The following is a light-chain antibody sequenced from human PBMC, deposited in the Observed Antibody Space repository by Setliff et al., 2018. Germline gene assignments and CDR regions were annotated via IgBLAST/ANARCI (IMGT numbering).Light chain of an antibody. CDR3: YSYAGGDTYAI. J-gene: IGLJ2*01. CDR2: DVN. V-gene: IGLV2-23*02. Sequence: QSVLTQPASVSGSPGQSITISCSGTSSDVSAYDYVSWYQKHPDKAPKLIIYDVNKRPSGVSNRFSGSKSVNTASLTISGLQAEDEGDYYCYSYAGGDTYAIFGGGTKVTVL. CDR1: SSDVSAYDY.